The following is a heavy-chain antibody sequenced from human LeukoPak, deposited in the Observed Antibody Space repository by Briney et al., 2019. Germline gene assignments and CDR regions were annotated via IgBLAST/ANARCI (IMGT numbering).Heavy chain of an antibody. Sequence: PGGSLRLSCAASGFTFSSYWMSWVRQAPGKGLEWVANIKQDGSEKYYVDSVKGRFTISRDNAKNSLCLQMNSLRAEDTAVYYCARGGDTAMVTFDYWGQGTLVTVSS. CDR2: IKQDGSEK. CDR3: ARGGDTAMVTFDY. CDR1: GFTFSSYW. J-gene: IGHJ4*02. D-gene: IGHD5-18*01. V-gene: IGHV3-7*01.